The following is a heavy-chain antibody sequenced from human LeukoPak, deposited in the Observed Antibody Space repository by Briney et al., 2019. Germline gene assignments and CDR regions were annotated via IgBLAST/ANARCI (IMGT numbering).Heavy chain of an antibody. Sequence: SSETLSLTCTVSGGSISSYYWSWIRQPAGKGLEWIGRIYTSGSTNYNPSLKSRVTMSVDTPKNQFSLKLSSVTAADTAVYYCARDRHGDKYHDAFDIWGQGTMVTVSS. V-gene: IGHV4-4*07. D-gene: IGHD4-17*01. J-gene: IGHJ3*02. CDR2: IYTSGST. CDR3: ARDRHGDKYHDAFDI. CDR1: GGSISSYY.